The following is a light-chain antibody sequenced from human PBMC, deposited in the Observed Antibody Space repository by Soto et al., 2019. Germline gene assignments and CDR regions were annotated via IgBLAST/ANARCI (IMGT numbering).Light chain of an antibody. CDR1: QGIRTD. Sequence: DIQMTHSPSAMSASVGDRVTITCRASQGIRTDLAWFQQKPGKVPKRLIFSASSVQSGVPSRFSGSGSGTEFTLTISSLQPEDVATYYCLQSNSYPWTFGQGTKVQI. CDR3: LQSNSYPWT. V-gene: IGKV1-17*03. CDR2: SAS. J-gene: IGKJ1*01.